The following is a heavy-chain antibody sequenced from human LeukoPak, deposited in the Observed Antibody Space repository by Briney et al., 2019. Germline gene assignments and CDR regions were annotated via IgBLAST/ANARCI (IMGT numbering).Heavy chain of an antibody. Sequence: GGSLRLSCAASGFTFNTYAMSWVRQAPGKGLEWVSAISGSGGSTYYADSVKGRFTISRDNAKNSLYLQMNSLRAEDTAVYYCARDSGLGYCSGGSCSFDYWGQGTLVTVSS. CDR2: ISGSGGST. D-gene: IGHD2-15*01. CDR1: GFTFNTYA. CDR3: ARDSGLGYCSGGSCSFDY. J-gene: IGHJ4*02. V-gene: IGHV3-23*01.